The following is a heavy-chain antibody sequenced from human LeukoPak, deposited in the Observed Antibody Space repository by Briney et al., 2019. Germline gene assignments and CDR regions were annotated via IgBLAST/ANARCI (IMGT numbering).Heavy chain of an antibody. V-gene: IGHV4-59*02. CDR2: IYYSGRT. CDR3: ARHQRGNSDAFEI. J-gene: IGHJ3*02. D-gene: IGHD4-23*01. CDR1: GGSVSSYY. Sequence: PSETLSLTCSVSGGSVSSYYWSWIRQPPGRGLEWIGYIYYSGRTSYNPSLKSRVTISVDTSKNQFSLRLSSVTAADTAVYYCARHQRGNSDAFEIWGQGTVVTVSS.